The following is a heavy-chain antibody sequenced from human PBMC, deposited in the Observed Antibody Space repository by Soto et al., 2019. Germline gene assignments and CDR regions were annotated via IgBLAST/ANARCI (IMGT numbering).Heavy chain of an antibody. CDR1: GGSISNYY. D-gene: IGHD2-2*01. CDR3: ARLGGYCSSTSCYGFYGMDV. V-gene: IGHV4-39*01. J-gene: IGHJ6*02. Sequence: SETLSLTCTVSGGSISNYYWGWIRQPPGEGLEWIGTFYYSESTYYNPSLEGRVTISVDTSKNQFSLKVSSVTVSDTAVYYCARLGGYCSSTSCYGFYGMDVWGQGTTVT. CDR2: FYYSEST.